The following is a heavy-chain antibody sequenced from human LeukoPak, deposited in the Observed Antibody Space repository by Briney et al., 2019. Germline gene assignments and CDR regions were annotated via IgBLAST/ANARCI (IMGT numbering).Heavy chain of an antibody. D-gene: IGHD3-10*01. J-gene: IGHJ3*02. Sequence: SVKVSCKASGGTFSSYAISWVRQAPGQGLEWMGRIIPIFGTANYAQKFQGRVTITTDDSTSTAYMEPSSLRAEDTAVYYCARDEESWLWFGDHLSGAFDIWGQGTMVTVSS. V-gene: IGHV1-69*05. CDR2: IIPIFGTA. CDR3: ARDEESWLWFGDHLSGAFDI. CDR1: GGTFSSYA.